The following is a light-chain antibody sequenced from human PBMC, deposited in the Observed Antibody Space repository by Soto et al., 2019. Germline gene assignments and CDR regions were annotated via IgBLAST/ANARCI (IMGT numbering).Light chain of an antibody. CDR3: LLSCSGARV. CDR1: TGAVTNGHY. J-gene: IGLJ2*01. V-gene: IGLV7-46*01. Sequence: QAVVTQEPSLTVSPGGTVTLTCGSSTGAVTNGHYPYWFQQKPGQAPRTLIYDTNNRHSWTPARFSASLLGGKAALTLWGAQPEDEAEYYCLLSCSGARVFGGGTKLTVL. CDR2: DTN.